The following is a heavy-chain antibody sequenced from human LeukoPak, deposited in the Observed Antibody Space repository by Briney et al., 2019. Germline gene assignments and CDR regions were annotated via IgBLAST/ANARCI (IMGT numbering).Heavy chain of an antibody. J-gene: IGHJ4*02. CDR3: VTESHSRSWYY. D-gene: IGHD6-13*01. V-gene: IGHV3-74*01. CDR2: IHTDGRTT. Sequence: GGSLRLSCAASGFTFSNYWMRWVRQVPGEGLVWVSYIHTDGRTTGYADSVKGRFTISRDNSKNTLYLQMSSLRAEDTAIYHCVTESHSRSWYYWGQGTLVTVSS. CDR1: GFTFSNYW.